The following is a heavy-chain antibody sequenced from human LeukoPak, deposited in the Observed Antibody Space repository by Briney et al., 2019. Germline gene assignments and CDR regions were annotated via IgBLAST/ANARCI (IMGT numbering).Heavy chain of an antibody. Sequence: ASVKVSCKVSGYTLTELSMHWVRQAPGKGLEWMGGFDPEDGETIYAQKFQGRVTMTEDTSTDTAYMQLSSLRSEVTAVYYCATDGNDLQPLDAFDIWGQGPMVTVSS. V-gene: IGHV1-24*01. CDR3: ATDGNDLQPLDAFDI. J-gene: IGHJ3*02. D-gene: IGHD2-8*01. CDR2: FDPEDGET. CDR1: GYTLTELS.